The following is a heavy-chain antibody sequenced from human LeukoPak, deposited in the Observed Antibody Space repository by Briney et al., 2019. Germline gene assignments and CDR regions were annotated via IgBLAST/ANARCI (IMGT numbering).Heavy chain of an antibody. Sequence: PGGSLRLSCAASGFTFSSYAMSWVRQAPGKGLEWVSAISGSGGSTYYADSVKGRFTISRDSSKNTLYLQLNSLRAEDTAVYYCAKTPVAGSNKVGPFDYWGQGTLVTVSS. CDR3: AKTPVAGSNKVGPFDY. J-gene: IGHJ4*02. V-gene: IGHV3-23*01. CDR1: GFTFSSYA. D-gene: IGHD6-19*01. CDR2: ISGSGGST.